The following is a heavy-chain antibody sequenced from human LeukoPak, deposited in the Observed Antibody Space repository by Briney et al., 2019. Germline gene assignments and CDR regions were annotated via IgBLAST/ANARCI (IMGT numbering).Heavy chain of an antibody. Sequence: SETLSLTCTVSGGSISSSSYYWGWIRQPPGKGREWIGSIYYSGSTYYNPSLKSRVTISVDTSKNQFSLKLSSVTAADTAVYYCARQGPAYYFDYWGQGTLVTVSS. CDR2: IYYSGST. CDR3: ARQGPAYYFDY. J-gene: IGHJ4*02. V-gene: IGHV4-39*01. D-gene: IGHD2-2*01. CDR1: GGSISSSSYY.